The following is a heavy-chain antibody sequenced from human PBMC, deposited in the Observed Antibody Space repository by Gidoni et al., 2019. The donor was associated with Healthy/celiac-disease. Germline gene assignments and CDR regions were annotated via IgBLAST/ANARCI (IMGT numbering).Heavy chain of an antibody. CDR2: ISYDGSNK. CDR3: AKEEVAAAAPGHNWFDP. D-gene: IGHD6-13*01. Sequence: QVQLVESGGSVVQPGRSLRLSCAASGFTFSSYGMHWVRQAPGKGLEWVAVISYDGSNKYYADSVKGRFTISRDNSKNTLYLQMNSLRAEDTAVYYCAKEEVAAAAPGHNWFDPWGQGTLVTVSS. CDR1: GFTFSSYG. V-gene: IGHV3-30*18. J-gene: IGHJ5*02.